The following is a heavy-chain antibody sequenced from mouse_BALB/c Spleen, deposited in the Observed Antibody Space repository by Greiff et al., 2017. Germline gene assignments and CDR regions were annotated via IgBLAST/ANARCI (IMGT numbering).Heavy chain of an antibody. CDR3: ARGDGNYGAMDY. J-gene: IGHJ4*01. D-gene: IGHD2-1*01. Sequence: EVHLVESGGGLVQPGGSRKLSCAASGFTFSSFGMHCVRQAPEKGLEWVAYISSGSSTIDYADTVKGRFTISRDNPKNTLFLQMTSLRSEDAAMYYCARGDGNYGAMDYWGQGTSVTVSS. CDR1: GFTFSSFG. CDR2: ISSGSSTI. V-gene: IGHV5-17*02.